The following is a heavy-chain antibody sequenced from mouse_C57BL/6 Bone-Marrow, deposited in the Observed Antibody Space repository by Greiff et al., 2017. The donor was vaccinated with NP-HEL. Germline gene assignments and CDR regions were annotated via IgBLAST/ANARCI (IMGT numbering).Heavy chain of an antibody. J-gene: IGHJ2*01. CDR3: ARSGYYYGSSLDY. V-gene: IGHV1-63*01. CDR1: GYTFTNYW. D-gene: IGHD1-1*01. Sequence: QVQLQQSGAELVRPGTSVKMSCKASGYTFTNYWIGWAKQRPGHGLEWIGDIYPGGGYTNYNEKFKGKATLTADKSSSTAYMQFSSLTSEDSAIYYCARSGYYYGSSLDYWGQGTTLTVSS. CDR2: IYPGGGYT.